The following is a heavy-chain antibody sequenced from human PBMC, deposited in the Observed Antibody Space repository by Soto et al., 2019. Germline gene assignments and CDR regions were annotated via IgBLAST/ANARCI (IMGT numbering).Heavy chain of an antibody. D-gene: IGHD3-3*01. V-gene: IGHV1-18*01. CDR2: ISGYNGNT. J-gene: IGHJ6*02. CDR1: GYNFSKYG. Sequence: GASVKVSCKASGYNFSKYGITWVRQAPGHGLEWLGWISGYNGNTHFAQRLQGRVNMTADTSTRTVYMEVTSLRPDDTAIYYCARVATLIPIFHGLDAWGQGTTVTVS. CDR3: ARVATLIPIFHGLDA.